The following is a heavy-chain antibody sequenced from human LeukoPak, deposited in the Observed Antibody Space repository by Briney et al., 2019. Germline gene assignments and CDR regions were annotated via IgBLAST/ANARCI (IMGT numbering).Heavy chain of an antibody. CDR3: ARGPYDSSGYYPRPSSDFDY. D-gene: IGHD3-22*01. Sequence: ASVKVSCKASGYAFTSYGISWVRQAPGQGLEWMGWVSAYNGNTNYAQKLQGRVTMTTDTSASTAYMELRSLRSDDTAVYYCARGPYDSSGYYPRPSSDFDYWGQGTLVTVSS. J-gene: IGHJ4*02. V-gene: IGHV1-18*01. CDR2: VSAYNGNT. CDR1: GYAFTSYG.